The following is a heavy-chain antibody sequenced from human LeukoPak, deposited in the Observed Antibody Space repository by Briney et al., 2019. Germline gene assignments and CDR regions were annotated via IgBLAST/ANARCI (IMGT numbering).Heavy chain of an antibody. CDR3: ARGSDRVAVAGLNWFDP. D-gene: IGHD6-19*01. Sequence: GGSLSLSCAASELTFSDYWKHWVRQAPGNRLVWVSRINSDGSSTRYADSVKGRFTISRDNAKNTLYLQMNSLRAEDTAVYYCARGSDRVAVAGLNWFDPWGQGTLVTVSS. CDR2: INSDGSST. CDR1: ELTFSDYW. V-gene: IGHV3-74*01. J-gene: IGHJ5*02.